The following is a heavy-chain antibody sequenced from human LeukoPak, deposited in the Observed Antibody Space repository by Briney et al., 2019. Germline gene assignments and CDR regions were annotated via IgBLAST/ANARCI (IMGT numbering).Heavy chain of an antibody. J-gene: IGHJ3*02. CDR1: GGSFSGYY. V-gene: IGHV4-34*01. Sequence: SETLSLTCAVYGGSFSGYYWSWIRQPPGKGLEWIGEINHSGSTNYNPSLKSRVAISVDTSKNQFPLKLSSVTAADTAVYYCARQDYYDSSGYYYDDAFDIWGQGTMVTVSS. D-gene: IGHD3-22*01. CDR2: INHSGST. CDR3: ARQDYYDSSGYYYDDAFDI.